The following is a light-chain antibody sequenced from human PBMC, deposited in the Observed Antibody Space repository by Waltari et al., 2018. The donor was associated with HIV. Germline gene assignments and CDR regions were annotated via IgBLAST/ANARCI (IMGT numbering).Light chain of an antibody. V-gene: IGLV1-47*01. J-gene: IGLJ2*01. CDR1: SSNTGRNF. CDR2: RND. Sequence: QSVMTQPASVSGTPGQRVPIYCSGSSSNTGRNFVYWYQHLPGAAPKLLIYRNDQRPSGVPDRFSGSKSVTSASLAISGLRSEDEADYYCAAWDDRLSGRVFGGGTKLTVL. CDR3: AAWDDRLSGRV.